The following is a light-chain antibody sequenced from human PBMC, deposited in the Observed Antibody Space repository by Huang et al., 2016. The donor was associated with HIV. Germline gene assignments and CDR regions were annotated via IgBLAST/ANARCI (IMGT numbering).Light chain of an antibody. CDR2: GAS. Sequence: EIVMTQSPATLSLSPGERATLSCRTGQTVSTSLAWYRQKPGQAPRLLIYGASTRATGVPARLSGSGSGTEFTLTISSLQSEDFAVYYGQQYDNWPQTFGQGTKVEIK. V-gene: IGKV3-15*01. J-gene: IGKJ1*01. CDR1: QTVSTS. CDR3: QQYDNWPQT.